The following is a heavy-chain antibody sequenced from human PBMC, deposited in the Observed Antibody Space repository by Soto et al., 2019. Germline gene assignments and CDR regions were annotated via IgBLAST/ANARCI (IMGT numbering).Heavy chain of an antibody. D-gene: IGHD3-9*01. J-gene: IGHJ3*02. V-gene: IGHV4-31*03. CDR3: ARGGGEDILLFSVGSDCYI. CDR1: GGSISSGGYY. CDR2: IYYSGST. Sequence: QVQLQESGPGLVKPSQTLSLTCTVSGGSISSGGYYWIWIRQQPGKGLEWIGYIYYSGSTYYHPSLTRRVTVSVDRSQNQFSMQLSLVTAADTAVYYCARGGGEDILLFSVGSDCYIWGKGTMVTVSS.